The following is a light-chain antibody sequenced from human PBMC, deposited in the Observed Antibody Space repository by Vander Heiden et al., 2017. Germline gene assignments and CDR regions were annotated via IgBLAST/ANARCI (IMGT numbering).Light chain of an antibody. Sequence: DIQMTQSPSSLSASVGDRVTISCRASQSISTFLNWYQQKPGKAPKLLIYAASTLQSGVPSSFSGSGSGTDFTLTINRLQPEDFATYYCQQSDSPPITFGGGTKVEIK. J-gene: IGKJ4*01. V-gene: IGKV1-39*01. CDR1: QSISTF. CDR3: QQSDSPPIT. CDR2: AAS.